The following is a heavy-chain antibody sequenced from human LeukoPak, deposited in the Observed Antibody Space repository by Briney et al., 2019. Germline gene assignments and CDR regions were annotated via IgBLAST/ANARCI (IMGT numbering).Heavy chain of an antibody. J-gene: IGHJ4*02. CDR2: INHSGST. CDR1: GGSFSGYY. CDR3: ARGIRYSYGFDY. D-gene: IGHD5-18*01. V-gene: IGHV4-34*01. Sequence: NTSETLSLTCAVYGGSFSGYYWSWIRQPPGKGLEWIGEINHSGSTNYNPSLKSRVTISVDTSKNQFSLKLSSVTAADTAVYYCARGIRYSYGFDYWGQGTLVTVSS.